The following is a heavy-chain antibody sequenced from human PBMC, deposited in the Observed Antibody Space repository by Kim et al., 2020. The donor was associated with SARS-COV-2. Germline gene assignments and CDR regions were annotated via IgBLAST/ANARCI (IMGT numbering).Heavy chain of an antibody. CDR2: IYYSGST. Sequence: SETLSLTCTVSGGSISSYYWSWIRQPPGKGLEWIGYIYYSGSTNYNPSLKSRVTISVDTSKNQFSLKLSSVTAADTAVYYCAREGLPGNFDYWGQGTLVTVSS. J-gene: IGHJ4*02. D-gene: IGHD3-16*01. CDR1: GGSISSYY. CDR3: AREGLPGNFDY. V-gene: IGHV4-59*01.